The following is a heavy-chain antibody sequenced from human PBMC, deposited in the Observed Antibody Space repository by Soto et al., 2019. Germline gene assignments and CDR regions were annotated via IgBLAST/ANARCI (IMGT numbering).Heavy chain of an antibody. CDR3: ARVHSSSWYPFDY. Sequence: SETLSLTCTVSGGSVSSGSYYWSWIRQPPGKGLEWIGYIYYSGSTNYNPSLKSRVTISVDTSKNQFSLKLSSVTAADTAVYYCARVHSSSWYPFDYWGQGTLVTVSS. CDR1: GGSVSSGSYY. V-gene: IGHV4-61*01. CDR2: IYYSGST. D-gene: IGHD6-13*01. J-gene: IGHJ4*02.